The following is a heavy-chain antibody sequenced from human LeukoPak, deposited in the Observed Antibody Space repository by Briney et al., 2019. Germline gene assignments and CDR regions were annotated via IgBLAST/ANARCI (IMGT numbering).Heavy chain of an antibody. CDR1: GFIFNNYA. D-gene: IGHD1-14*01. V-gene: IGHV3-9*01. CDR2: ISWNSGSI. CDR3: ATVKDPLQTTCGMDV. Sequence: GGSLRLSCAGSGFIFNNYAMHWVRQPPGKGLEWVSGISWNSGSIDYADSVKGRFTISRDNSKNTLYLQMNSLRAEDTAVYYCATVKDPLQTTCGMDVWGQGTTVTVSS. J-gene: IGHJ6*02.